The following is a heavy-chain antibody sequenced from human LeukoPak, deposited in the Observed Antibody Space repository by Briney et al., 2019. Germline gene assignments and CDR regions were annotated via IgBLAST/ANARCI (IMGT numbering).Heavy chain of an antibody. CDR2: ITAFNGNT. D-gene: IGHD5-24*01. CDR1: GFALYKYN. CDR3: ARNTYGYKFSMDV. J-gene: IGHJ6*03. V-gene: IGHV1-18*04. Sequence: ASVKVSCKASGFALYKYNSVWVRQAPGQGLEWVGWITAFNGNTNYGQKAQGRITMTTDTSTRTSYMELRNLRSDDTAVYYCARNTYGYKFSMDVWGKGTTVIISS.